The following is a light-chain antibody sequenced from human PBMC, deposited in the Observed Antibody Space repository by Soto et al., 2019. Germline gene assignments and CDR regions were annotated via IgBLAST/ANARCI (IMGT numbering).Light chain of an antibody. Sequence: QSVLAQPASKSGSPGQSITISCTGTSSDVGGYNYVSWYQQHPGKAPKLMIYDVSNRPSGVSNRFSGPKSGHTASLTISGLQAEDEADYYCSLYTSSSTLYVFGTGTKVTVL. CDR2: DVS. CDR1: SSDVGGYNY. J-gene: IGLJ1*01. V-gene: IGLV2-14*01. CDR3: SLYTSSSTLYV.